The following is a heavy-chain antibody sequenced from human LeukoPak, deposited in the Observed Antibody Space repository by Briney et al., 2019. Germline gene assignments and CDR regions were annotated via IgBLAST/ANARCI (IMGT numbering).Heavy chain of an antibody. CDR2: IYYMGNT. D-gene: IGHD3-10*01. J-gene: IGHJ4*02. Sequence: SETLSLTCTVSGVSINGYYWNWIRQSPGKGLEWIGSIYYMGNTYYNSFFEGRVTISLDTSKTRFSLRLKSVTTADAAVYFCARGGSRGGDGFNTFDSWGQGTLVSVSS. CDR3: ARGGSRGGDGFNTFDS. CDR1: GVSINGYY. V-gene: IGHV4-59*01.